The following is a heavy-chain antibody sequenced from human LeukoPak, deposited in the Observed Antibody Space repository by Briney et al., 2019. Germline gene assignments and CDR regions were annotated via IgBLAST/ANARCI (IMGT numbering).Heavy chain of an antibody. CDR3: AKDPAEQWLAPFFDY. D-gene: IGHD6-19*01. V-gene: IGHV3-23*01. CDR2: ISGSGGST. CDR1: GFTFSSYA. J-gene: IGHJ4*02. Sequence: GGSLRLSCAASGFTFSSYAMSWVRQAPGKGLEWVSAISGSGGSTYYADSVKGRFTISRDNSKNTLYQQMNSLRAEDTAVYYCAKDPAEQWLAPFFDYWGQGTLVTVSS.